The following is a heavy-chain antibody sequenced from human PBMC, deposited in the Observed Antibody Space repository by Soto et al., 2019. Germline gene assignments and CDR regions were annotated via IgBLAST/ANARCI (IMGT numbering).Heavy chain of an antibody. J-gene: IGHJ4*02. CDR1: GYTFTNYG. CDR3: ARGGGIYSISWPLDY. D-gene: IGHD6-13*01. V-gene: IGHV1-18*04. Sequence: ASVKVSCKASGYTFTNYGISWVRQAPGQGLEWMGWTSDYNGNTIYAQKFQGRVTLTTDTSTSTAYMELRGLRSDDTAVYYCARGGGIYSISWPLDYWGQGTLVTVSS. CDR2: TSDYNGNT.